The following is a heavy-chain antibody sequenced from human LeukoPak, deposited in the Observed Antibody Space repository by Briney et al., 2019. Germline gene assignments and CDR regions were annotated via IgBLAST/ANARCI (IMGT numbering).Heavy chain of an antibody. D-gene: IGHD4-23*01. J-gene: IGHJ4*02. CDR3: ARVRNDDYGGNRYFDY. Sequence: PSETLSLTCTVSGGSISSGDYYWSWIRQPPGKGLEWIGYIYYSGSTYYNPSLKSRVTISVDTSKNQFSLKLRSVTAADTAVYYCARVRNDDYGGNRYFDYWGQGTLVTVSS. CDR1: GGSISSGDYY. CDR2: IYYSGST. V-gene: IGHV4-30-4*08.